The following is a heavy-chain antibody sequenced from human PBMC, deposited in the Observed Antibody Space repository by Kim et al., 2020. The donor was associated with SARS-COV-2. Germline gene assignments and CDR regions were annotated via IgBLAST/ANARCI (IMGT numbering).Heavy chain of an antibody. V-gene: IGHV3-23*01. CDR2: ITGGSHGI. D-gene: IGHD1-26*01. Sequence: GGSLRLSCAASGFSFSTYSMSWVRQAPGQGLEWVSTITGGSHGIHYADSVRGRFTISRDNSNNLLFLQMDSLRPDDTAIYYCADPPNSCFWGQGTLVTVSP. CDR1: GFSFSTYS. CDR3: ADPPNSCF. J-gene: IGHJ4*02.